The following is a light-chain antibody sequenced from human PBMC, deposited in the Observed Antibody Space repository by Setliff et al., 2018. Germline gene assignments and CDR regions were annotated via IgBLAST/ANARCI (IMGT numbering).Light chain of an antibody. J-gene: IGLJ3*02. CDR3: QSYDDILSGHVV. V-gene: IGLV1-40*01. CDR2: DTV. CDR1: TSNIGAGYD. Sequence: QSVLTQPPSVSGAPGQRVTISCTGDTSNIGAGYDVHWYQQLPGTAPKLLIFDTVNRPSGVPDRFSGSKPGTSASLAITGLQAEDEADYYCQSYDDILSGHVVFGGGTKVTVL.